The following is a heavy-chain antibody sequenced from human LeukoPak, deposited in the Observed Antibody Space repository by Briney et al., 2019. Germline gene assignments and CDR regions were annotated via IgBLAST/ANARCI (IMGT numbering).Heavy chain of an antibody. J-gene: IGHJ4*02. CDR2: LNSDGTTI. CDR3: VRGAGGPRNYVLDY. D-gene: IGHD3-10*02. Sequence: GGSLRLSCVASGFTFSGYWMHWVRQAPGMGLVWVSRLNSDGTTINYADSVKGRFTISRDNAKNTVYLQMSGLRDDDTALYFCVRGAGGPRNYVLDYWGQGALVSVTS. V-gene: IGHV3-74*01. CDR1: GFTFSGYW.